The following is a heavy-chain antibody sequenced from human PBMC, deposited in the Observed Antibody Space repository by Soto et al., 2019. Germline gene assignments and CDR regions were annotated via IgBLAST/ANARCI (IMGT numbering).Heavy chain of an antibody. V-gene: IGHV3-33*01. CDR1: GFTFSSYG. CDR3: ARDIPPKLYPPVYYGMDV. D-gene: IGHD2-15*01. J-gene: IGHJ6*02. CDR2: IWYDGSNK. Sequence: GGSLRLSCAASGFTFSSYGMHWVRQAPGKGLEWVAVIWYDGSNKYYADSVKGRFTISRDNSKNTLYLQMNSLRAEDTAVYYCARDIPPKLYPPVYYGMDVWGQGTTVTVSS.